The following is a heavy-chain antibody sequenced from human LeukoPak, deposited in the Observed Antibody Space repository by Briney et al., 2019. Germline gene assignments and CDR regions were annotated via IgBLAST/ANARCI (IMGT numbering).Heavy chain of an antibody. Sequence: GGSLRLSCAASGFTFSNYVINWVRQAPGKGLEWVSYISNGGSTKHYTDSVKGRFTISRDNAKNSLFLQMSSLRAEDTAVYYCARARFSGSLDFDYWGQGTLVTVSS. D-gene: IGHD1-1*01. CDR3: ARARFSGSLDFDY. J-gene: IGHJ4*02. CDR1: GFTFSNYV. V-gene: IGHV3-48*03. CDR2: ISNGGSTK.